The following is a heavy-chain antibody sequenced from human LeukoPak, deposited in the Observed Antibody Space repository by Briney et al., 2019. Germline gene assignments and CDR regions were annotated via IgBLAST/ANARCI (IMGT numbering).Heavy chain of an antibody. J-gene: IGHJ4*02. CDR3: ARGRGSSWGLRYYFDY. CDR1: GGSFSGYY. Sequence: SETLSLTCAVYGGSFSGYYWSWIRQPPGKGLEWIGEINHSGSTNYNPSLKSRVTISVDTSKNQFSLKLSSVTAADTAVYYCARGRGSSWGLRYYFDYWGQGTLVTVSS. CDR2: INHSGST. V-gene: IGHV4-34*01. D-gene: IGHD6-13*01.